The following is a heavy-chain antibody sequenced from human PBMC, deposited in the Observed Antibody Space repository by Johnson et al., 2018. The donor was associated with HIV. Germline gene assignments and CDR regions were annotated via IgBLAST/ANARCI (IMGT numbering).Heavy chain of an antibody. CDR2: ISGSGDRT. D-gene: IGHD3-22*01. V-gene: IGHV3-23*04. Sequence: VHLVEYGGGLVQPGGSLRLSCEVSGFTFSNFAMSWVRQAPGQGLEWVSVISGSGDRTSYADFAKGRFTISRDNSKNTLYLQMNSLRAEDTAVYYCAKDLSDSSGYHDAFDIWGQGTMVTVSS. CDR1: GFTFSNFA. CDR3: AKDLSDSSGYHDAFDI. J-gene: IGHJ3*02.